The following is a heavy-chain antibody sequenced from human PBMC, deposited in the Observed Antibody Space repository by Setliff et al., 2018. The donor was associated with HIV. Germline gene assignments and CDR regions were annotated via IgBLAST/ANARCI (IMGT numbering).Heavy chain of an antibody. J-gene: IGHJ6*03. Sequence: SETLSLTCTVSGGSINNYYWSWIRQPPGKGLEWIAYISYSGSTNYNPSLKSRVTISKDTSKNQFSLKLSSVTAADTAVYYCAKVVVRSRFLEWSPSRDYSYYYMDVWGKGTTVTVSS. CDR3: AKVVVRSRFLEWSPSRDYSYYYMDV. CDR2: ISYSGST. CDR1: GGSINNYY. V-gene: IGHV4-59*01. D-gene: IGHD3-3*01.